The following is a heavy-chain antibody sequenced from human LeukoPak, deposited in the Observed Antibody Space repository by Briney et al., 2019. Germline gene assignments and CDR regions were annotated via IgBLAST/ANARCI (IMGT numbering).Heavy chain of an antibody. CDR2: ISGSGGST. CDR1: GFTFSSYG. CDR3: AKESGSDYDYVWGSYRSVPLPLFDY. J-gene: IGHJ4*02. D-gene: IGHD3-16*02. V-gene: IGHV3-23*01. Sequence: PGGSLGLSCAASGFTFSSYGMSWVRQAPGTGLEWVSAISGSGGSTYYADSVKGRFTISRDNSKNTLYLQMNSLRAEDTAVYYCAKESGSDYDYVWGSYRSVPLPLFDYWGQGTLVTVSS.